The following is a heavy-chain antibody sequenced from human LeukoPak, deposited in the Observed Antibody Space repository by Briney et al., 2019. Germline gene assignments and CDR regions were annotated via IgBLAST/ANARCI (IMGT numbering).Heavy chain of an antibody. J-gene: IGHJ4*02. V-gene: IGHV3-49*04. Sequence: GGSLRLSCTASGLTFGDYAMSWVRQAPGKGLEWVGFIRSKAYGGTTEYAASVKGRFTISRDDSKSIAYLQMNSLKTEDTAVYYCTRGMGFYWGQGTLVTVSS. CDR2: IRSKAYGGTT. D-gene: IGHD3-16*01. CDR3: TRGMGFY. CDR1: GLTFGDYA.